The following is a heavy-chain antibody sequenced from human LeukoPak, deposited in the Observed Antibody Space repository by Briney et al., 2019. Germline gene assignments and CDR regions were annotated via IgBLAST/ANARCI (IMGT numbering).Heavy chain of an antibody. CDR2: ISSSSGTI. J-gene: IGHJ4*02. CDR3: ARGPGSGHYFDY. CDR1: GSTFSTSP. Sequence: PGGSLRLSCAASGSTFSTSPMNWVRQAPGKGPEWVSYISSSSGTIYYADSVKGRFTISRDNAENSLYLQMNSLRAEDTAVYYCARGPGSGHYFDYWGQGTLVTVSS. V-gene: IGHV3-48*04. D-gene: IGHD2-15*01.